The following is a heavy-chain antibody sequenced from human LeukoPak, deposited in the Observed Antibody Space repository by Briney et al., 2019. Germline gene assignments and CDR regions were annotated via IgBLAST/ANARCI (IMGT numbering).Heavy chain of an antibody. V-gene: IGHV3-20*04. Sequence: GGSLRLSCAASGFTFDDYGMSWVRQAPGKGLDWVSGINWNGHSTSHTDSVKGRFTISRDNAKNSLYLQMNSLRAEDTALYYCARHKGLYYNYYMDVWGKGTTVTVSS. CDR3: ARHKGLYYNYYMDV. CDR2: INWNGHST. D-gene: IGHD3/OR15-3a*01. J-gene: IGHJ6*03. CDR1: GFTFDDYG.